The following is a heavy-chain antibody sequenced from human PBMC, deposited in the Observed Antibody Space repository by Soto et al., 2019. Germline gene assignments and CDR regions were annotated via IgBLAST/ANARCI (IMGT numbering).Heavy chain of an antibody. CDR2: IWYDGSNK. Sequence: GGSVRLSCAAPGFTFSSYGMHWVRQAPGKGLEWVAVIWYDGSNKYYADSVKGRFTISRDNSKNTLYLQMNSLRAEDTAVYYCAREGYQLPTNPYYYYGMDVWGQGTTVTVSS. J-gene: IGHJ6*02. CDR1: GFTFSSYG. D-gene: IGHD2-2*01. V-gene: IGHV3-33*01. CDR3: AREGYQLPTNPYYYYGMDV.